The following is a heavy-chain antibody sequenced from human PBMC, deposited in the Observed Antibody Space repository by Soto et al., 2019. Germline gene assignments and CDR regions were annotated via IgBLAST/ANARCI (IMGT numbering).Heavy chain of an antibody. CDR3: ARRGYSSSWYYYYYYGMDV. V-gene: IGHV1-8*01. CDR2: MNPNSGNT. D-gene: IGHD6-13*01. Sequence: ASVKVSCKASGYTFTSYDINWVRQATGQGLEWMGWMNPNSGNTGYAQKFQGRVTMTRNTSISTAYMELSSLRSEDTAVYYCARRGYSSSWYYYYYYGMDVWCQGTTVTVSS. J-gene: IGHJ6*02. CDR1: GYTFTSYD.